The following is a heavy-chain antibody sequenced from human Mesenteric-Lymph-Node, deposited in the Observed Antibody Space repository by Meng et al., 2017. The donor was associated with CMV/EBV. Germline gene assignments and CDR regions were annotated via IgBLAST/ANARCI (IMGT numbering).Heavy chain of an antibody. CDR2: MTGGGGLI. CDR3: AKDREPDGLYDIDY. J-gene: IGHJ4*02. V-gene: IGHV3-23*01. D-gene: IGHD5/OR15-5a*01. CDR1: GFTFNDYG. Sequence: ASGFTFNDYGMNWVRQAPGKGLEWVSVMTGGGGLIKYADSVKGRFTISRDNSKNMLYLQMNSLRAEDTAVYYCAKDREPDGLYDIDYWGQGTLVTVSS.